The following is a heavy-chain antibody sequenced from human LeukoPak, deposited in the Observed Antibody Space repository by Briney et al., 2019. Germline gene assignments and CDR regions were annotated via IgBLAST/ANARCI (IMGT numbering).Heavy chain of an antibody. CDR1: GFSVSNNF. J-gene: IGHJ4*02. CDR2: IYSAGNT. D-gene: IGHD6-13*01. V-gene: IGHV3-53*01. CDR3: ARLLTSNWYYFDY. Sequence: PGGSLRLSCAASGFSVSNNFMSWVRQAPGKGLEWVSVIYSAGNTYYADSVKGRFTSSRDNSKNTLYFQMNSLRTEDTAVYYCARLLTSNWYYFDYWGQGTLVTVSS.